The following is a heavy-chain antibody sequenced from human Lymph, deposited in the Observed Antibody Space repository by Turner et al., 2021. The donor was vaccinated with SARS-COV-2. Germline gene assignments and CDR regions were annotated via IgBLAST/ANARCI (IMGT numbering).Heavy chain of an antibody. CDR1: GFTFDDYA. CDR3: AKDLAGRYYSWFDY. D-gene: IGHD1-26*01. CDR2: INWKSGRI. J-gene: IGHJ4*02. V-gene: IGHV3-9*01. Sequence: EVQLVESGGGLVQPGRSLRLSCAASGFTFDDYAIHWVRQAPGKGLGWVLGINWKSGRIAYEESVKGRFTNSRDNAKNALYLEMNSLRAEDTALYYCAKDLAGRYYSWFDYWGQGTLVTVSS.